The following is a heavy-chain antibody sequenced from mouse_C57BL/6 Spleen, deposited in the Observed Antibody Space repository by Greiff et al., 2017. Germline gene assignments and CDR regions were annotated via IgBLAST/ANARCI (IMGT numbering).Heavy chain of an antibody. D-gene: IGHD1-1*01. CDR1: GFTFSSYA. J-gene: IGHJ3*01. Sequence: EVKLVESGGGLVKPGGSLKLSCAASGFTFSSYAMSWVRQTPEKRLEWVATISDGGSYTYYPDNVKGRFTISRDNAKNNLYLQMSHLKSEDTAMYYCARDLYYGSSLAYWGQGTLVTVSA. CDR2: ISDGGSYT. CDR3: ARDLYYGSSLAY. V-gene: IGHV5-4*01.